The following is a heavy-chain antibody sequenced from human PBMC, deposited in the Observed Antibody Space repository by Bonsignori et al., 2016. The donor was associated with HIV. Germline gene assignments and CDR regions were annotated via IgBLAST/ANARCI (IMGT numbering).Heavy chain of an antibody. V-gene: IGHV4-59*01. CDR2: ISHSGGT. CDR1: GGSISSYY. J-gene: IGHJ3*02. CDR3: ARFFRGAFDI. D-gene: IGHD3-10*01. Sequence: SETLSLTCSVSGGSISSYYWSWIRQTPGKGLEWIAYISHSGGTNYNPSLKSRVTISLDTSKNQFSLMLSSVTAADTAVYYCARFFRGAFDIWGQGTMVTVSS.